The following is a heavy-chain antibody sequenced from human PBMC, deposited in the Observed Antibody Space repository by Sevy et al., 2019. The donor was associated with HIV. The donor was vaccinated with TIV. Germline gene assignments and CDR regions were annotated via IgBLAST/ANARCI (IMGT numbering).Heavy chain of an antibody. Sequence: SETLSLTCSVSGGSITSKNYFWAWIRQSPGKGLEWIGSIYHSGSTYHSPSLQSRVGISVDTSRRHFSLKLSSVTATDTAVYYYARHSFNHGYRPHYFDYWSQGTLVTVSS. D-gene: IGHD5-18*01. CDR3: ARHSFNHGYRPHYFDY. V-gene: IGHV4-39*01. CDR1: GGSITSKNYF. J-gene: IGHJ4*02. CDR2: IYHSGST.